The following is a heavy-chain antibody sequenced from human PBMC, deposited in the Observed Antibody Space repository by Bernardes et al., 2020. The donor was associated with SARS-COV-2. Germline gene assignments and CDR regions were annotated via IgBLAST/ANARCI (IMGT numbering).Heavy chain of an antibody. V-gene: IGHV3-21*01. CDR2: ITTSGTHI. CDR1: GFTFNNFN. Sequence: GGSLSLSCVASGFTFNNFNMIWVRQAPGKGLEWVSSITTSGTHIFYADSVKGRFTISRDNSKSSLFLQMNSLGAEDTAVYYCARVQNGYYFPRGLDAFDIWGQGTMVSVSS. J-gene: IGHJ3*02. D-gene: IGHD5-12*01. CDR3: ARVQNGYYFPRGLDAFDI.